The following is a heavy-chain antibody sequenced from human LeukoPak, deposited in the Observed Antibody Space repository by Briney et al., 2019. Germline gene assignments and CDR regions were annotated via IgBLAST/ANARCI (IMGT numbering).Heavy chain of an antibody. CDR2: INHSGST. Sequence: SSETLSLTCAVDGGSFSGYYWSWIRQPPGKGLEWIGEINHSGSTNYNPSLKSRVTISVDTSKNQFSLKLSSVTAADTAVYYCARGAYCTNGVCHRRAFDIWGQGTMVTVSS. V-gene: IGHV4-34*01. J-gene: IGHJ3*02. CDR3: ARGAYCTNGVCHRRAFDI. D-gene: IGHD2-8*01. CDR1: GGSFSGYY.